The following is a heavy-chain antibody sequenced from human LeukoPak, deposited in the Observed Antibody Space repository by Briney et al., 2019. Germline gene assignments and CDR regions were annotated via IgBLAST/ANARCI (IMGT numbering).Heavy chain of an antibody. Sequence: SETLSLTCTVSGGSISNYDWSWIRQPAGKGLEWIGRIYTSGSTNYNPSLKSRVTMSEDTSKKQFSLKLSSVTAADTAVYYCARLSSSWFQDWYFDLWGRGTLVTVSS. CDR2: IYTSGST. J-gene: IGHJ2*01. CDR1: GGSISNYD. V-gene: IGHV4-4*07. CDR3: ARLSSSWFQDWYFDL. D-gene: IGHD6-13*01.